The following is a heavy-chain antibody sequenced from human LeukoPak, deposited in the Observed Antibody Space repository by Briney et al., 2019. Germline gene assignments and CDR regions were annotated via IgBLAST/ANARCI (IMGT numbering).Heavy chain of an antibody. CDR1: GFSFDDCN. J-gene: IGHJ4*01. V-gene: IGHV3-23*01. D-gene: IGHD1-26*01. CDR3: AKGAVGLHLTDY. Sequence: PGGSLRLSCAASGFSFDDCNMGWVRPAPGRGLEWVSAISESGSTFYTDSVKGRFTISRDNSKNTLYLQMGSLRAEDTALYFCAKGAVGLHLTDYWGQGTLATVSS. CDR2: ISESGST.